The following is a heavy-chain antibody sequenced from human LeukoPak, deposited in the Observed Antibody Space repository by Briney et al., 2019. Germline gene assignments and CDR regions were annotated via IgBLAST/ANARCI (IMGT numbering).Heavy chain of an antibody. CDR2: ISGSGGNT. Sequence: GGSLRLSCAASGFTFSSYAMSWVRQSPGKGLEWVSAISGSGGNTYYADSVKGRFTISRDSSKNTLYLQMNSLRAEDTAVYYCAKGLGELGTFYWGQGTLVTVSS. CDR3: AKGLGELGTFY. CDR1: GFTFSSYA. J-gene: IGHJ4*02. V-gene: IGHV3-23*01. D-gene: IGHD3-16*01.